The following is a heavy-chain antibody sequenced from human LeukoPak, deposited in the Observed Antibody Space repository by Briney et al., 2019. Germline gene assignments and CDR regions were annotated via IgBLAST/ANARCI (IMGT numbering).Heavy chain of an antibody. V-gene: IGHV4-61*02. J-gene: IGHJ4*02. CDR2: IYTSGST. CDR3: ARDAGYCSSTSCYKVFDY. Sequence: SSQTLSLTCTVSGGSISSGSYYWSWIRQPAGKGLEWIGRIYTSGSTNYNPSLKSRVTMSVDTSKNQFSLKLSSVTAADTAVYYCARDAGYCSSTSCYKVFDYWGQGTLVTVSS. CDR1: GGSISSGSYY. D-gene: IGHD2-2*01.